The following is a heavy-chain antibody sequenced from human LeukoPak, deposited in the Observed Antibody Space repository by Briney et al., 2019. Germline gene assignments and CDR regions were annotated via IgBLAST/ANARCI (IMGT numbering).Heavy chain of an antibody. Sequence: GGSLRLSCAASGFTFSSYAMHWVRQAPGKGLEWVAVISYDGSNKYYADSVKGRFTISRDNSKNTLYLQMNSLRAEDTAVYYCASRAPNYYGSGSYSGGFDPWGQGTLVTVSS. CDR2: ISYDGSNK. CDR3: ASRAPNYYGSGSYSGGFDP. V-gene: IGHV3-30*04. CDR1: GFTFSSYA. D-gene: IGHD3-10*01. J-gene: IGHJ5*02.